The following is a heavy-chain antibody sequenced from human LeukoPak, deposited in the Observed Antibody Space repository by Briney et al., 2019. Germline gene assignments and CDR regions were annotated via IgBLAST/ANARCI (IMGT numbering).Heavy chain of an antibody. CDR3: AEASDYTKQRGHWFDP. D-gene: IGHD4-11*01. Sequence: ASVKVSCKASGYTFTSYAMNWVRQAPGQGLEWMGGIIPIFGTANYAQKFQGRVTITADKSTSTAYMELSSLRSEDTAVYYCAEASDYTKQRGHWFDPWGQGTLVTVSS. V-gene: IGHV1-69*06. J-gene: IGHJ5*02. CDR2: IIPIFGTA. CDR1: GYTFTSYA.